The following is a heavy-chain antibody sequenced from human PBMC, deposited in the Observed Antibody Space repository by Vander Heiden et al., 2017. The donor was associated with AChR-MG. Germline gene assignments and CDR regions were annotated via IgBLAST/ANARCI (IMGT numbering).Heavy chain of an antibody. Sequence: QVQVVQAGAEVKKHGSSVQVSCKASGGTFSSYAISWVRQAPGQGLEGMGGIIPIFGTANNAQKFQGRVTITADESTSTAYMELSSLRSEDTAVYYCARDGNVVVTPSWFDPWGQGTLVTVSS. D-gene: IGHD3-22*01. CDR1: GGTFSSYA. CDR3: ARDGNVVVTPSWFDP. V-gene: IGHV1-69*01. CDR2: IIPIFGTA. J-gene: IGHJ5*02.